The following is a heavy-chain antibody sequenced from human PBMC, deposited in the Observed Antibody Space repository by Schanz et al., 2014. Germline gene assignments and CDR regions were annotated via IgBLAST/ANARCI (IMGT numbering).Heavy chain of an antibody. J-gene: IGHJ4*02. V-gene: IGHV3-13*01. Sequence: DVQLLESGGGLVQPGGSLRLSCAASGFTLSNSDMHWVRQGTGKGLEWVSTIGYLGDTYYPDSVKGRFTVSRDSGQNSLYLQMNSLRAGDTAVYYCAKDSTHIDIVLVPTAIDYWGQGTLVTVSS. CDR1: GFTLSNSD. CDR2: IGYLGDT. CDR3: AKDSTHIDIVLVPTAIDY. D-gene: IGHD2-2*01.